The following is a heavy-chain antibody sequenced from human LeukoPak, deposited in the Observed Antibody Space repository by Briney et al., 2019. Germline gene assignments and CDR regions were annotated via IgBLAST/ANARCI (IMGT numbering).Heavy chain of an antibody. CDR2: INVGNGNT. CDR3: ARPVGAYFDY. J-gene: IGHJ4*02. Sequence: EASVKVSCKASGYTFTSYGISWVRQAPGQRLEWMGWINVGNGNTKYSQKFQGRVTITRDTSASTAYMELNSLRSEDTAVYYCARPVGAYFDYWGQGTLVTVSS. CDR1: GYTFTSYG. D-gene: IGHD1-26*01. V-gene: IGHV1-3*01.